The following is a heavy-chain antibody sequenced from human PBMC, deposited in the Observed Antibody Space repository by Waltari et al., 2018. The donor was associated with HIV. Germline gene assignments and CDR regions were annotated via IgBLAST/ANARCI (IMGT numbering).Heavy chain of an antibody. CDR2: INPNSGGT. J-gene: IGHJ4*02. Sequence: QGLEWMGRINPNSGGTNYAQKFQGRVTMTRDTSISTAYMELSRLRSDDTAVYYCARIHQAHRYYYDSSGYSVYFDYWGQGTLVTVSS. V-gene: IGHV1-2*06. CDR3: ARIHQAHRYYYDSSGYSVYFDY. D-gene: IGHD3-22*01.